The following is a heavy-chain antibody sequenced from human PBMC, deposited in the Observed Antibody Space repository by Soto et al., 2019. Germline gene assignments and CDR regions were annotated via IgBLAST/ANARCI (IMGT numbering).Heavy chain of an antibody. CDR2: IKSKTDGGTT. Sequence: GGSLRLSCAASGFTFSNAWMNWVRQAPGKGLEWVGRIKSKTDGGTTDYAAPVKGRFTISRDDSKNTLYLQMNSLKTEDTAVYYCTTVPSGWFGELRRVVDYWGQGTLVTVSS. D-gene: IGHD3-10*01. CDR1: GFTFSNAW. CDR3: TTVPSGWFGELRRVVDY. V-gene: IGHV3-15*07. J-gene: IGHJ4*02.